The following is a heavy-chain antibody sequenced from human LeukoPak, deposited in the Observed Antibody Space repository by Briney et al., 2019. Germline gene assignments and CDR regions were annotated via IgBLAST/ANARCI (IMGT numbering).Heavy chain of an antibody. CDR1: GFTFSTYW. V-gene: IGHV3-74*01. J-gene: IGHJ3*02. D-gene: IGHD3-16*01. Sequence: GGSLRLSCAASGFTFSTYWMHWVRQAPGKGLVWVSRIYNDESSINYADSVKGRFTISRDNAKNTLYLQMNSPRAEDTAVYFCASSPGSLGNFDIWGQGTMVTVSS. CDR3: ASSPGSLGNFDI. CDR2: IYNDESSI.